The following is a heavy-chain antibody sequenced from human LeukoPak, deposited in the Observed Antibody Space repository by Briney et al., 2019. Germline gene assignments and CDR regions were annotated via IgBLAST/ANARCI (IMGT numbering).Heavy chain of an antibody. J-gene: IGHJ4*02. CDR1: GYSISSGYY. CDR2: IYHSGST. CDR3: AATYYYGSGSYYHLRDY. D-gene: IGHD3-10*01. V-gene: IGHV4-38-2*02. Sequence: SETLSLTCTVSGYSISSGYYWGWIRQPPGKGLEWIGSIYHSGSTYYNPSLKSRVTISVDTSKNQFSLKLSSVTAADTAVYYCAATYYYGSGSYYHLRDYWGQGTLVTVSS.